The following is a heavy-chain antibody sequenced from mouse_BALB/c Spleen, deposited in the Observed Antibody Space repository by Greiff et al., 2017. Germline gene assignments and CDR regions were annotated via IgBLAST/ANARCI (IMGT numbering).Heavy chain of an antibody. Sequence: QVQLKQSGPELEKPGASVKISCKASGYSFTSYWMNWVKQRPGQGLEWIGMIHPSDSETRLNQKFKDKATLTVDKSSSTAYMQLSSPTSEDSAVYYCARGDARYAMDYWGQGTSVTVSS. J-gene: IGHJ4*01. V-gene: IGHV1S126*01. D-gene: IGHD3-3*01. CDR1: GYSFTSYW. CDR3: ARGDARYAMDY. CDR2: IHPSDSET.